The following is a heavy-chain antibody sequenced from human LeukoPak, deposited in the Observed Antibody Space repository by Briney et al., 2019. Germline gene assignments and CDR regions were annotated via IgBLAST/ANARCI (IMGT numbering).Heavy chain of an antibody. D-gene: IGHD2-15*01. CDR1: GFTFSDYS. V-gene: IGHV3-48*01. J-gene: IGHJ4*02. Sequence: GGSLRPSCAASGFTFSDYSMNWVRQPPGKGLEWVSYIGGSSDTVYYADSVKGRFTISRDNGKNSLYFQMNSLRVEDTAVYYCAREYCSGGTCYSDYWGQGTRVTVSS. CDR2: IGGSSDTV. CDR3: AREYCSGGTCYSDY.